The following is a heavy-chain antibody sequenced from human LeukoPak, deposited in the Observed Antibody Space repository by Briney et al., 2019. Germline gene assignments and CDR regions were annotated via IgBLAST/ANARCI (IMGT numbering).Heavy chain of an antibody. CDR2: IYQSEST. J-gene: IGHJ5*02. Sequence: SETLSLTCAVSGGSISSGGYSGSWIRQPPGKGLGWIGYIYQSESTYYNPSLKSRVTISVDRSKNQFSLKLSSVTAADTAVYYCARGGTGWFDPWGQGTLVTVSS. CDR3: ARGGTGWFDP. CDR1: GGSISSGGYS. V-gene: IGHV4-30-2*01.